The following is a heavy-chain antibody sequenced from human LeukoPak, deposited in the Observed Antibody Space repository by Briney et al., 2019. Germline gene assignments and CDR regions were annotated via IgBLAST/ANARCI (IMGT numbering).Heavy chain of an antibody. CDR1: GFTFISFS. Sequence: PGWSLTLSCPASGFTFISFSMNLVRQAPGRGLECVASISIGYNHIYYADSVKGRFTISRHNDKNSLHLPMHNQRGDHTNVHHGPGPAIVAVPADPFDSWGQRTLVTVSS. CDR3: PGPAIVAVPADPFDS. CDR2: ISIGYNHI. V-gene: IGHV3-21*01. D-gene: IGHD2-15*01. J-gene: IGHJ4*02.